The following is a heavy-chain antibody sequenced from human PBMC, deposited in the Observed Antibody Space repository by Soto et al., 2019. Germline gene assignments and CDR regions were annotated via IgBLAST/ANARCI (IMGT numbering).Heavy chain of an antibody. CDR1: GYTFTSYA. CDR2: INAGNGNT. Sequence: ASVKVSCKASGYTFTSYAMHWVRQAPGQRLEWMGWINAGNGNTKYSQKFQGRVTITRYTSASTAYMELSSLRSEDTAVYYCASSHIAAAAYCMDVWGQGTTVTVSS. V-gene: IGHV1-3*01. CDR3: ASSHIAAAAYCMDV. J-gene: IGHJ6*02. D-gene: IGHD6-13*01.